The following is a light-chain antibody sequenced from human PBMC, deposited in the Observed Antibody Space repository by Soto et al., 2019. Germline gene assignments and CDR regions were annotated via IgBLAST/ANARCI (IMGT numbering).Light chain of an antibody. CDR3: QQSYSTPWT. J-gene: IGKJ1*01. CDR2: AAY. Sequence: DIQMTQSPSSLSASVGDRVTLTCRASQSISSYLNWYRQKPGKAPKLLIYAAYSLQSGVPSRFSGSGSGTDFTLTISSLQPEDFATYYCQQSYSTPWTVGQGTQVEIK. V-gene: IGKV1-39*01. CDR1: QSISSY.